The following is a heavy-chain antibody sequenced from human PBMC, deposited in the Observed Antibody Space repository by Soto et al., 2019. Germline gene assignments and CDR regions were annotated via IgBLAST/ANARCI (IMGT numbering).Heavy chain of an antibody. J-gene: IGHJ2*01. D-gene: IGHD2-21*01. V-gene: IGHV4-59*01. CDR3: ASTGRWGSVRWYFDL. CDR2: IYYSGST. Sequence: QVQLQESGPGLVKPSETLSLTCTVSGGSISSYYWSWIRQPPGKGLEWIGYIYYSGSTNYNPSLKSRLTISVDTSKNQFSLKLSSVTAADTAVYYCASTGRWGSVRWYFDLWGRGTLVTVSS. CDR1: GGSISSYY.